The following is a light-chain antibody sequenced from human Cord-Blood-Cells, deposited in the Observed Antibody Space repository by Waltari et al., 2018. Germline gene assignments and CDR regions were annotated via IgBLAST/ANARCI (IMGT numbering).Light chain of an antibody. CDR2: GAS. CDR3: QQYGSSPRT. J-gene: IGKJ1*01. V-gene: IGKV3-20*01. CDR1: PSVSSSY. Sequence: IVLTQSPGTLSLSPGETATLSCRASPSVSSSYLAWYQQKPGQAPRLLIYGASSRATGIPDRFSGSGSGTDFTLTISRLEPEDFAVYYCQQYGSSPRTFGQGTKVEIK.